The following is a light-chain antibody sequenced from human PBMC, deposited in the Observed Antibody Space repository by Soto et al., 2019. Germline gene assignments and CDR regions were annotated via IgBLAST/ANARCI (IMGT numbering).Light chain of an antibody. CDR1: QSVRND. CDR3: KQYNNWPLT. V-gene: IGKV3-15*01. CDR2: GAS. Sequence: EIVMTQSPATLSVSPGERATLSCRASQSVRNDLAWYQQRPGQAPRLLIYGASTRATGIQARFSGSGSGTEFTLTIRSLQSEDFAVYYCKQYNNWPLTFGGGTKVDIK. J-gene: IGKJ4*01.